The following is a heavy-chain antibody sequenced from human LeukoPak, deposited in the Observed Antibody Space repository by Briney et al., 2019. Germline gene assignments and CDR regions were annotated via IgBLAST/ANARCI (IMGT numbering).Heavy chain of an antibody. CDR2: IKQDGSER. V-gene: IGHV3-7*03. D-gene: IGHD1-20*01. J-gene: IGHJ5*02. Sequence: GAQVLSYAASEFTFSSYWMSWGRQAAGKGLEWVANIKQDGSERHDLESVKGRFTISRDNAKNSLYLQINSLRADDTAVYYCARDRMIGTNTNWFDPWGQGTLVTVSS. CDR1: EFTFSSYW. CDR3: ARDRMIGTNTNWFDP.